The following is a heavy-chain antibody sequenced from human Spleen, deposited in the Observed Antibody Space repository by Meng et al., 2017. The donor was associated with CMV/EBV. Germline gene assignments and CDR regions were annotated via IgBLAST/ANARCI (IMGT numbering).Heavy chain of an antibody. CDR1: GGTFSNYA. CDR3: ARASYYGSGSYYHFDS. D-gene: IGHD3-10*01. Sequence: SGGTFSNYAVSWVRQAPGEGLEWMGGIIPMYATANYAQRFQGRVTITTDESTSTAYMEVSSLRSEDTAVYYCARASYYGSGSYYHFDSWGQGILVTVSS. V-gene: IGHV1-69*05. J-gene: IGHJ4*02. CDR2: IIPMYATA.